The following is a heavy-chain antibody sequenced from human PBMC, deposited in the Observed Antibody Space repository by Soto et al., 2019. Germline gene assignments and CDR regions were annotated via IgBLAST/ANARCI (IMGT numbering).Heavy chain of an antibody. D-gene: IGHD6-19*01. CDR1: GFTFSTYA. Sequence: PGGSLRLSCAASGFTFSTYAMAWVRQAPGKGLEWVSGVSASGLNTDYADPVKGRFYISRDNSKNTLYLQMNSLRAEDTAVYYCASTVPAMANDAFDIRGHGTMVTVSS. CDR2: VSASGLNT. J-gene: IGHJ3*02. CDR3: ASTVPAMANDAFDI. V-gene: IGHV3-23*01.